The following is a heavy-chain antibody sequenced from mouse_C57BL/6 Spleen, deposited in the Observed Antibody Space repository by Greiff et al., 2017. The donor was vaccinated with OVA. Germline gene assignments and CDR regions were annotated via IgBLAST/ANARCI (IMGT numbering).Heavy chain of an antibody. J-gene: IGHJ3*01. D-gene: IGHD1-1*01. CDR3: ASPHYYGSSYLAY. Sequence: EVQRVESGGGLVQPGGSLSLSCAASGFTFTDYYMSWVRQPPGKALEWLGFIRNKANGYTTEHSASVKGRFTISRDNSQSILYLQMNALRAEDSATYYCASPHYYGSSYLAYWGQGTLVTVSA. CDR2: IRNKANGYTT. CDR1: GFTFTDYY. V-gene: IGHV7-3*01.